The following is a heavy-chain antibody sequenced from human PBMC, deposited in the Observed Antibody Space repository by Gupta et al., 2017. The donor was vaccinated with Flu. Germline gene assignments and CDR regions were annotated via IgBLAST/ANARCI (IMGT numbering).Heavy chain of an antibody. CDR2: ISYDGSNK. CDR1: GFTFSSYG. CDR3: AKGPPRSSLTISNFDY. Sequence: QVQLVESGGGVVQPGRSLRLSCAASGFTFSSYGMHWVRQAPGKGLEWVAVISYDGSNKYYADSVKGRFTISRDNSKNTLYLQMNSLRAEDTAVYYCAKGPPRSSLTISNFDYWGQGTLVTVSS. J-gene: IGHJ4*02. D-gene: IGHD4/OR15-4a*01. V-gene: IGHV3-30*18.